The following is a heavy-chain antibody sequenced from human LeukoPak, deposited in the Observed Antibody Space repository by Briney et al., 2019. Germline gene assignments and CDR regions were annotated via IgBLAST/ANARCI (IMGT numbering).Heavy chain of an antibody. CDR3: ARVSVRGRGDNDY. D-gene: IGHD3-10*01. Sequence: SGTLCLTCAVHGGSFSGSYWSWIRPPPGKGRGWIGEIFHSGIPNYTPSLKSRVTISVDTSKNQFSLKQSSVTAADTAVYYCARVSVRGRGDNDYWGQGNLVTASS. CDR1: GGSFSGSY. J-gene: IGHJ4*02. V-gene: IGHV4-34*12. CDR2: IFHSGIP.